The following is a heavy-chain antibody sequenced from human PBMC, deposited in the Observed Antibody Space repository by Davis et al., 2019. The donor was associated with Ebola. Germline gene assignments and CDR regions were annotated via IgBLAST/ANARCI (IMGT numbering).Heavy chain of an antibody. D-gene: IGHD4-17*01. J-gene: IGHJ4*02. V-gene: IGHV3-9*01. Sequence: SLKISCAASGFTFDDYAMHWVRQAPGKGLEWVSGISWNSGSIGYADSVKGRFTISRDNAKNSLYLQMNSLRAEDTAVYYCARERAVTFFDYWGQGTLVTVSS. CDR2: ISWNSGSI. CDR3: ARERAVTFFDY. CDR1: GFTFDDYA.